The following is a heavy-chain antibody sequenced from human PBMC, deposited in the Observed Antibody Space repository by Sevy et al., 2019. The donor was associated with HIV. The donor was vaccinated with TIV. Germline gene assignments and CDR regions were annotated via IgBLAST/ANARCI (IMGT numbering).Heavy chain of an antibody. J-gene: IGHJ3*02. V-gene: IGHV3-15*01. CDR2: IKSKTDGGTT. CDR1: GFTFSIAW. CDR3: ARPLGYCSSTSCPYIFDI. Sequence: GGSLRLSCAASGFTFSIAWMSWVRQVPGKGLEWVGRIKSKTDGGTTDYAAPVKGRFTISRDDSKTTLYLQMNNLKTEDTAVYYCARPLGYCSSTSCPYIFDIWGQGTMVTVSS. D-gene: IGHD2-2*01.